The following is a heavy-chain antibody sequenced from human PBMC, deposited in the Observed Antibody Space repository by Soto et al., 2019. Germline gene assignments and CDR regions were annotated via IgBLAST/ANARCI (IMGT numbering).Heavy chain of an antibody. V-gene: IGHV5-51*01. CDR1: GYSFTSYW. CDR2: IYPGDSDT. J-gene: IGHJ3*02. D-gene: IGHD3-16*01. CDR3: ARQEREYYDYVWGSYTYPFDI. Sequence: PGESLKISCKGSGYSFTSYWIGWVRQMPGKGLVWMGIIYPGDSDTRYSPSFQGQVTISADKSISTAYLQWSSLKASDTAMYYCARQEREYYDYVWGSYTYPFDIWGQGTMVTVSS.